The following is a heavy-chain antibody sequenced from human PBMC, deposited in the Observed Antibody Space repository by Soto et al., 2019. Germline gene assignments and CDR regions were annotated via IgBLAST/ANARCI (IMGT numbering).Heavy chain of an antibody. CDR2: IKSGGETT. J-gene: IGHJ2*01. CDR1: GFTFGTYG. Sequence: EVQLLESGGGLVQPGGSLRLSCAGSGFTFGTYGMSWVRLAPGRGLEWVSAIKSGGETTYYPDSVKGRFTISRDNSKDTLYMQMNSLRDEDTAIYYCAKAPRGGHYGDWYFDLWGRGTLVTVSS. V-gene: IGHV3-23*01. D-gene: IGHD3-10*01. CDR3: AKAPRGGHYGDWYFDL.